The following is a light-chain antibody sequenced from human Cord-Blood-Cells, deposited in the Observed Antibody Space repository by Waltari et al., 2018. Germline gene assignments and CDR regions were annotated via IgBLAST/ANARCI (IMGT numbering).Light chain of an antibody. CDR1: QGISNY. CDR2: AAS. Sequence: DIQMTQSPSSLSASVGDRVTITYRASQGISNYLAWYQQKPGKVPKLLIYAASTLQSGVPSRFSGSGSGTDFTLTISSLQPEDVATYYCQKYNSAPTFGQGTRLEIK. V-gene: IGKV1-27*01. J-gene: IGKJ5*01. CDR3: QKYNSAPT.